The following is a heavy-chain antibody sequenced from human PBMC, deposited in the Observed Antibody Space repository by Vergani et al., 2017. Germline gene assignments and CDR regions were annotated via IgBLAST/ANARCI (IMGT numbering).Heavy chain of an antibody. V-gene: IGHV4-61*02. D-gene: IGHD3-10*01. CDR3: ARDXVGGKYGSGSFDY. Sequence: QVQLQESGPGLVKPSQTLPLTCTVSGGSISSGTYYWSWIRQPAGKGLEWIGRIYTSGNTNYNPSLKSRVTISVDTSKNQFSLKLSSVTAADTAVYYCARDXVGGKYGSGSFDYWGQGTLVTVSS. CDR1: GGSISSGTYY. CDR2: IYTSGNT. J-gene: IGHJ4*02.